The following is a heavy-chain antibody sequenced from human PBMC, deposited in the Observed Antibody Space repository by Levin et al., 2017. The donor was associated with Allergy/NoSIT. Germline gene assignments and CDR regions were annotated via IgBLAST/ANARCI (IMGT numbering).Heavy chain of an antibody. CDR2: IYPGNFDT. Sequence: GGSLRLSCKGSGYSFTTYWIGWVRQMPGKGLEWMGIIYPGNFDTRYSPSFQGQVTISADRSISTAYLQWSSLKASDRAMYYCARQGVVTATIDYWGQGTLVTVSS. V-gene: IGHV5-51*01. CDR1: GYSFTTYW. CDR3: ARQGVVTATIDY. D-gene: IGHD2-21*02. J-gene: IGHJ4*02.